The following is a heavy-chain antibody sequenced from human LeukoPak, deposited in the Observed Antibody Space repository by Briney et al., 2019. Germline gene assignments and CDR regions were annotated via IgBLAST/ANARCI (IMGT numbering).Heavy chain of an antibody. CDR2: IHSGGST. Sequence: GGSLRLSCAASGFTVSSSYMSWVRQAPGKGLEWVSVIHSGGSTYYADSVKGRFTISRDNSKNTLYLQMNSLRAEDAAVYYCAREVKDWALGDAFDIWGQGTMVTVSS. CDR1: GFTVSSSY. V-gene: IGHV3-53*01. CDR3: AREVKDWALGDAFDI. D-gene: IGHD2-15*01. J-gene: IGHJ3*02.